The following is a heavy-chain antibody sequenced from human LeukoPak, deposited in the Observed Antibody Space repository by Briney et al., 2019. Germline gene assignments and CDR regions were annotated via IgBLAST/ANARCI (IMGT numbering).Heavy chain of an antibody. CDR3: ARDEDIWFDP. J-gene: IGHJ5*02. Sequence: ASVKVSCKASGYTFTDYYMHWVRRASGQGLEWMGWINPNSGGTNYAQKFQGRVTMTRDTSISTAYMELSRLRSDDTAVYYCARDEDIWFDPWGQGTLVTVSS. CDR1: GYTFTDYY. D-gene: IGHD2-15*01. V-gene: IGHV1-2*02. CDR2: INPNSGGT.